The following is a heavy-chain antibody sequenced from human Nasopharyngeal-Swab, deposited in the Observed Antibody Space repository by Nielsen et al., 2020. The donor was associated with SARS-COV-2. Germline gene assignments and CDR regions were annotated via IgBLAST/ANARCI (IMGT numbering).Heavy chain of an antibody. Sequence: TLSLTCTVSGGSISSGGYYWSWIRQHPGKGLEWIGYIYYSGSTYYNPSLKSRVTISVDTSKNQFSLKLSSVTAADTAVYYCARERGELLVYYYYYMDVWGKGTTVTVSS. D-gene: IGHD3-10*01. CDR2: IYYSGST. V-gene: IGHV4-31*02. CDR3: ARERGELLVYYYYYMDV. CDR1: GGSISSGGYY. J-gene: IGHJ6*03.